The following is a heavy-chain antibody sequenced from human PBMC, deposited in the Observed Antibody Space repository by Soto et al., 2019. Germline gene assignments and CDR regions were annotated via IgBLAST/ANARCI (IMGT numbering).Heavy chain of an antibody. CDR3: ARHRSGWSYFDY. Sequence: GESLKISCKGSGYSFTSYWISWVRQMPGKGLEWMGRIDPSDSYTYYSPSFQGHVTISVDKSISTAYLQWSSLKASDTAMFYCARHRSGWSYFDYWGQGTLVTVSS. D-gene: IGHD6-19*01. CDR2: IDPSDSYT. CDR1: GYSFTSYW. V-gene: IGHV5-10-1*01. J-gene: IGHJ4*02.